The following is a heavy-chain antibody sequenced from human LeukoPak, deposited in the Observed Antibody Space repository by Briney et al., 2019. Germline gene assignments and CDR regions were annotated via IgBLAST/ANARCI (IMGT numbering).Heavy chain of an antibody. CDR3: ARVTVAEIDY. CDR1: GFTFSSYS. V-gene: IGHV3-21*01. Sequence: PGGPLRLSCAASGFTFSSYSMNWVRQAPGKGLEWVSSISSSSSYIYYADSVKGRFTISRDNAKNSLYLQMNSLRAEDTAVYYCARVTVAEIDYWGQGTLVTVSP. CDR2: ISSSSSYI. J-gene: IGHJ4*02. D-gene: IGHD4-23*01.